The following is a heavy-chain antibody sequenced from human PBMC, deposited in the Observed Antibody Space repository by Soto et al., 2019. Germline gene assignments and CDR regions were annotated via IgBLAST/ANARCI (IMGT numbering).Heavy chain of an antibody. CDR3: ARVSNDYYGSGSYDYYYYYMDV. D-gene: IGHD3-10*01. Sequence: QVQLVQSGAEVKKPGASVKVSCKASGYTFTSYGISCVRQAPGQGLEWMGWISAYNGNTNYAQKLQGRVTMTTDTTTSTAYMELRSLRSDDTAVYYCARVSNDYYGSGSYDYYYYYMDVWGKGTTVTVSS. J-gene: IGHJ6*03. V-gene: IGHV1-18*01. CDR1: GYTFTSYG. CDR2: ISAYNGNT.